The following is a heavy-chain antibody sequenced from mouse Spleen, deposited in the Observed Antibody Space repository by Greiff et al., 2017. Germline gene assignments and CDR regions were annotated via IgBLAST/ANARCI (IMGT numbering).Heavy chain of an antibody. J-gene: IGHJ2*01. V-gene: IGHV1-18*01. CDR1: GYTFTDYN. D-gene: IGHD1-2*01. CDR2: INPNNGGT. CDR3: ARGELLRLGDFDY. Sequence: EVQLQESGPELVKPGASVKIPCKASGYTFTDYNMDWVKQSHGKSLEWIGDINPNNGGTIYNQKFKGKATLTVDKSSSTAYMELRSLTSEDTAVYYCARGELLRLGDFDYWGQGTTLTVSS.